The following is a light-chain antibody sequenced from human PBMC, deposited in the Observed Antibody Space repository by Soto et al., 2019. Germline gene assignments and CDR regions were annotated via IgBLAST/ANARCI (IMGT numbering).Light chain of an antibody. Sequence: TQPGSVCWSRGQSITISCAGTSSDVGSYNYVSWYQQHPGKAPKLMIYEVSNRPSGVSSRFSGYKSGNTASLTIAGLQAEDESDYYCSSYTSSSNLFGTWTKVTVL. V-gene: IGLV2-14*01. CDR2: EVS. CDR1: SSDVGSYNY. CDR3: SSYTSSSNL. J-gene: IGLJ1*01.